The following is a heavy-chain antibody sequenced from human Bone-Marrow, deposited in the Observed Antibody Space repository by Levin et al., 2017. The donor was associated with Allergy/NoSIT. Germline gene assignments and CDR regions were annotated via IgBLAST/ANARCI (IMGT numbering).Heavy chain of an antibody. CDR3: AEGAGGSERN. CDR1: GLSFSNYA. V-gene: IGHV3-23*01. Sequence: GESLKISCAASGLSFSNYAMNWVRQAPGKGLEWVSAVTASGTTTYYADSVKGRFTISRDNSKNTLYLQMNSLRVDDTAVYYCAEGAGGSERNWGQGTLVTVSS. J-gene: IGHJ4*02. CDR2: VTASGTTT. D-gene: IGHD3-10*01.